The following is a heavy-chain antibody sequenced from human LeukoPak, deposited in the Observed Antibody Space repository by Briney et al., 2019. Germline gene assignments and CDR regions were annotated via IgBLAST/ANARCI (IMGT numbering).Heavy chain of an antibody. Sequence: GGSLRLSCAASGFTFSSYGMHWVRQAPGKGLEWVAVISYDGSNKYYADSVKGRFTISRDNSKNTLYLQMNSLRAEDTAVYYCAEESIDGYNDYWGQGTLVTVSS. V-gene: IGHV3-30*18. CDR1: GFTFSSYG. D-gene: IGHD5-24*01. CDR3: AEESIDGYNDY. J-gene: IGHJ4*02. CDR2: ISYDGSNK.